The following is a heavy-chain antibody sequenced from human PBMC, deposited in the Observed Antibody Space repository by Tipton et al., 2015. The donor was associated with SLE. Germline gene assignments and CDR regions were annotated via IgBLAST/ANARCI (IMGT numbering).Heavy chain of an antibody. CDR2: VFISGNT. CDR1: GASINSGLYY. J-gene: IGHJ3*02. Sequence: LRLSCTVSGASINSGLYYWNWIRQPAGKGLEWIGRVFISGNTNYNPSLKSRVTISVDTSKNQFSLRLGSVTAADTALYYCTRGSNFDIWGQGTMVTVSS. CDR3: TRGSNFDI. V-gene: IGHV4-61*02. D-gene: IGHD2-2*01.